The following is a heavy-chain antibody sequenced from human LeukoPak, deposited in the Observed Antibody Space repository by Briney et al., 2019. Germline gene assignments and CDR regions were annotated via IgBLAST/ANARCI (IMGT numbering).Heavy chain of an antibody. CDR3: AKDLGYDSSASDY. V-gene: IGHV3-23*01. CDR1: GFTFSSYA. CDR2: ISGSGGST. D-gene: IGHD3-22*01. Sequence: PGGSLRLSCAASGFTFSSYAMSWVRQAPGKGLEWVSAISGSGGSTYYADSVKGRFTICRDNSKNTLYLQMNSLRAEDTAVYYCAKDLGYDSSASDYWGQGTLVTVSS. J-gene: IGHJ4*02.